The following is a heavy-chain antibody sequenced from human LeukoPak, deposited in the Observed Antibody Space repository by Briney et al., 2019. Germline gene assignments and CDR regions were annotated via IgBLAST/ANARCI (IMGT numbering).Heavy chain of an antibody. V-gene: IGHV4-34*01. D-gene: IGHD2-8*01. CDR3: AIRVMVYAKYYFDY. CDR2: INHSGST. J-gene: IGHJ4*02. CDR1: GGSFSGYY. Sequence: KPSETLSLTCAVYGGSFSGYYWSWIRQPPGKGLEWIGEINHSGSTNYNPSLKSRVTISVDTSKNQFSLKLSSVTAADTAVYYCAIRVMVYAKYYFDYWGQGTLVTVSS.